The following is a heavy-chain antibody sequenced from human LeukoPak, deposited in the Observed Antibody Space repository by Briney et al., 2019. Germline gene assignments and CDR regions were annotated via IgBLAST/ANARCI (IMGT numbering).Heavy chain of an antibody. CDR1: GGSISSSNYY. J-gene: IGHJ4*02. CDR2: IYNSGST. D-gene: IGHD7-27*01. V-gene: IGHV4-39*07. Sequence: SETLSLTCTVSGGSISSSNYYWGWVRQPPGKGLEWIGNIYNSGSTYYKPSLESRVTVSLEMSKNRFSLRLTSVTAADTAVYYCTRYLTGGRGYFDYWGQGTLVTVSS. CDR3: TRYLTGGRGYFDY.